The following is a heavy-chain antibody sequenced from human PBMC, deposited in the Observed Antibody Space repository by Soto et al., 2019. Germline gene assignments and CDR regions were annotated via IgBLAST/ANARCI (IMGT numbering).Heavy chain of an antibody. D-gene: IGHD3-10*01. CDR3: AKEAGDH. CDR2: IIPMFAIK. Sequence: QLQLVQSGAEVKEPGSSVKISCKTSGGNFNTYALTWVRQAPGQGLEWIGGIIPMFAIKNVAQSFQGRVTHNADDSMTTADMEMTTLSSDDTAVYYCAKEAGDHWGQGTLVTVSS. V-gene: IGHV1-69*01. J-gene: IGHJ4*02. CDR1: GGNFNTYA.